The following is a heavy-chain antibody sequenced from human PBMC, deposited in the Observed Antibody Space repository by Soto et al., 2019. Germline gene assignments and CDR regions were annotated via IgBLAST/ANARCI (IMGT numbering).Heavy chain of an antibody. Sequence: GGSLRLSCAASGFTFNTYAMNWARQAPGKGLEWVSGIRGSGVDTYYTDSVKGRFTISRDSSRNLLYLQMNSLRVEDTAVYYCVKEFGSSDYWGQGTLVTVSS. CDR3: VKEFGSSDY. CDR1: GFTFNTYA. CDR2: IRGSGVDT. J-gene: IGHJ4*02. D-gene: IGHD6-6*01. V-gene: IGHV3-23*01.